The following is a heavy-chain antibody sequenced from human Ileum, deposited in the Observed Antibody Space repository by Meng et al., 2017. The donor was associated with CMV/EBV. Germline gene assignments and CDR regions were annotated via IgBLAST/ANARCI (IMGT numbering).Heavy chain of an antibody. V-gene: IGHV3-23*01. Sequence: GGSLRLSCAASGFTFSSYAMSWVRQAPGKGLEWVSAISGSGGSTYYADSVTGRFTISRDNYKTTLYLQMNSLRAEDTAVYYCAKGYSSGWTGSSIRHGMDVWGQGTTVTVSS. D-gene: IGHD6-19*01. CDR2: ISGSGGST. CDR3: AKGYSSGWTGSSIRHGMDV. J-gene: IGHJ6*02. CDR1: GFTFSSYA.